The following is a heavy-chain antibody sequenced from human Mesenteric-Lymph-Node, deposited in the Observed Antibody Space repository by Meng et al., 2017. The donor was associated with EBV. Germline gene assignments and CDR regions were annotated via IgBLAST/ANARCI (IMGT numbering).Heavy chain of an antibody. CDR2: ISAYDTNP. J-gene: IGHJ4*02. Sequence: LLQPDSEGKKPGASVNVSCRASGYTFSSYGISWVRQAPGQGLEWMGWISAYDTNPNYSQKFQGRVTMTTDTSTNTVYMELRSLTSDDTAVYFCARTTDYHGDGYSFFFEYWGQGTLVTVSS. D-gene: IGHD5-18*01. CDR3: ARTTDYHGDGYSFFFEY. V-gene: IGHV1-18*01. CDR1: GYTFSSYG.